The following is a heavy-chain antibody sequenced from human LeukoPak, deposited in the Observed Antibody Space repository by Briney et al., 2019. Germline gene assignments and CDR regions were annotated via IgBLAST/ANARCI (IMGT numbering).Heavy chain of an antibody. D-gene: IGHD6-19*01. CDR2: IYYSGST. CDR3: ASTPYSSGWYLNAFDI. J-gene: IGHJ3*02. CDR1: GGSISSSSYY. V-gene: IGHV4-39*07. Sequence: SGTLSLTCTVSGGSISSSSYYWGWIRQPPGKGLEWIGSIYYSGSTYYNPSLKSRVTISVDTSKNQFSLKLSSVTAADTAVYYCASTPYSSGWYLNAFDIWGQGTMVTVSS.